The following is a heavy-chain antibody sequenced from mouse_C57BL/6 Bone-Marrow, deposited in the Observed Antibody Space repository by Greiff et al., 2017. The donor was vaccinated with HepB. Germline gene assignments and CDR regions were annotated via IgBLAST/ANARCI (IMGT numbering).Heavy chain of an antibody. Sequence: EVKVVESGGDLVKPGGSLKLSCAASGFTFSSYGMSWVRQTPDKRLEWVATISSGGSYTYYPDSVKGRFTISRDNAKNTLYLQMSSLKSEDTAMYYCARLNYYGSSFAVWGTGTTVTVSS. V-gene: IGHV5-6*01. D-gene: IGHD1-1*01. CDR3: ARLNYYGSSFAV. J-gene: IGHJ1*03. CDR1: GFTFSSYG. CDR2: ISSGGSYT.